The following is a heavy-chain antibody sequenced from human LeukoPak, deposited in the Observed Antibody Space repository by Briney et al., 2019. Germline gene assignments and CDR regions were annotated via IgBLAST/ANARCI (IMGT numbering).Heavy chain of an antibody. CDR1: GGSFSGYY. CDR3: ARGSGTPTTHFDY. D-gene: IGHD1-1*01. V-gene: IGHV4-34*01. J-gene: IGHJ4*02. CDR2: INHSGST. Sequence: SETLSLTCAVYGGSFSGYYWSWIRQPPGKGLEWIGEINHSGSTNYNPSLKSRVTISADTSKNQFSLKLSSVTAADTAVYYCARGSGTPTTHFDYWGQGTLVTVSS.